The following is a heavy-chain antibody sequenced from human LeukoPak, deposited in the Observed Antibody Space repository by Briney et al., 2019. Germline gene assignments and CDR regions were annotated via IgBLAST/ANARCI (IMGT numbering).Heavy chain of an antibody. CDR3: ARVGIYGDYVLWAFDI. J-gene: IGHJ3*02. V-gene: IGHV1-8*01. Sequence: ASVKVSCKASGYTFTSYDINWVRQATGQGLEWMGWMNPNSGNTGYAQKFQGRVTMTRNTSISTAYMELSSLRSEDTAVYYCARVGIYGDYVLWAFDIWGQGTMVTVSS. CDR2: MNPNSGNT. D-gene: IGHD4-17*01. CDR1: GYTFTSYD.